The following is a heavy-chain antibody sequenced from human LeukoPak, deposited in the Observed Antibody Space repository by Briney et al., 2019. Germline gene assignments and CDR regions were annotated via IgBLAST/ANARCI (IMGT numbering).Heavy chain of an antibody. CDR2: INPSGGST. CDR1: GYTFTSYY. J-gene: IGHJ6*02. V-gene: IGHV1-46*01. Sequence: GASVKVSCKASGYTFTSYYMHWVRQAPGQGLEWMGIINPSGGSTSYAQKFQGRVTMTRDTSTSTVYMELSSLRSEDTAVYYCAASTINRMSAGPDYYHYGMDVWGQGTTVTVSS. CDR3: AASTINRMSAGPDYYHYGMDV. D-gene: IGHD5-24*01.